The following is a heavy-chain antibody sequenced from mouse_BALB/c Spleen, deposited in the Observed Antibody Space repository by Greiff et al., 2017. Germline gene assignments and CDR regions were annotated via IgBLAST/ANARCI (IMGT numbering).Heavy chain of an antibody. J-gene: IGHJ3*01. CDR1: GFTFSDFY. Sequence: EVMLQESGAGLVQPGASLRLSCAASGFTFSDFYMDWVRQPPGKRLEWIGASCNKANDYTTEYSASVKGRFIVSRDTSPSILYLQMNALTAEDTAIYCCARDGYGERNWLAYWGQGTLVTVSA. V-gene: IGHV7-1*02. CDR3: ARDGYGERNWLAY. D-gene: IGHD1-2*01. CDR2: SCNKANDYTT.